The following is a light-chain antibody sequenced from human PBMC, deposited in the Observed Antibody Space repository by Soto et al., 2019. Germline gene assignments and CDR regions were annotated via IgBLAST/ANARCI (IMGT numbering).Light chain of an antibody. V-gene: IGKV3-15*01. CDR3: QQYDNWPIT. J-gene: IGKJ5*01. CDR1: QSVSGH. CDR2: DAS. Sequence: EIVLTQSPTTLYVSPGERAILSCRASQSVSGHLAWYQQKPGQAPRLLIYDASTRALDTPARFAGSGAGTEFTLTISSLQSEDFAVYFCQQYDNWPITFGQGTRLENK.